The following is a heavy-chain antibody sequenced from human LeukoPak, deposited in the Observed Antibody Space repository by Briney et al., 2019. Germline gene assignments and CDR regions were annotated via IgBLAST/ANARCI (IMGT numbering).Heavy chain of an antibody. V-gene: IGHV3-21*01. Sequence: GGSLRLSCAASGFTFSSYTMNWVRQAPGKGLEWVSSISSSSSYIYYADSVKGRFTISRDNAKNSLYLQMNSLRAEDTAVYYCARGAVVPYCSSTSCRAYYFDYWGRGTLVTVSS. CDR2: ISSSSSYI. CDR3: ARGAVVPYCSSTSCRAYYFDY. D-gene: IGHD2-2*01. J-gene: IGHJ4*02. CDR1: GFTFSSYT.